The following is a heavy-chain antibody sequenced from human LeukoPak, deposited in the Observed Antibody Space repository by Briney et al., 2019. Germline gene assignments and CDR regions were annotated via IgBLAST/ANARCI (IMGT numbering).Heavy chain of an antibody. CDR3: AKDYVWGSYRPWYFDY. V-gene: IGHV3-23*01. J-gene: IGHJ4*02. Sequence: GGSLRLSCAASGFTFSDYYMSWVRQAPGKGLEWVSAISGSGGSTYYADSVKGRFTISRDNSKNTLYLQMNSLRAEDTAVYYCAKDYVWGSYRPWYFDYWGQGTLVTVSS. CDR1: GFTFSDYY. CDR2: ISGSGGST. D-gene: IGHD3-16*02.